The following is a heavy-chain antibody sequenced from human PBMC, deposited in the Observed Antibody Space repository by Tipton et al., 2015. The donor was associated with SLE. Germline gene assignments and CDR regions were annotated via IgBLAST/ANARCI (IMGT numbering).Heavy chain of an antibody. CDR2: IYYSGST. V-gene: IGHV4-59*12. CDR1: GGSISGYY. D-gene: IGHD1-1*01. J-gene: IGHJ6*02. Sequence: TLSLTCTVSGGSISGYYWSWIRQPPGKGLEYIGYIYYSGSTNYNPSLRSRVTISVDTSKNQFSLMLSSVTAADTAVYYCARDLTGTIGTPIYGLDVWGQGTSVTVSS. CDR3: ARDLTGTIGTPIYGLDV.